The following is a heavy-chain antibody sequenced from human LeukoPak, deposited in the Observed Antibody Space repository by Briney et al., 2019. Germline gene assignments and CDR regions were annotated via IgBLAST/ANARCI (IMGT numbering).Heavy chain of an antibody. CDR2: IYYSGST. D-gene: IGHD6-6*01. V-gene: IGHV4-30-4*08. Sequence: SETLSLTCTVSGGSISSGDYYWSWIRQPPGKGLEWIGYIYYSGSTYYNPSLKSRVTISVDTSRNQFSLKLSSVTAADTAVYYCARADYSSSSLRYWGQGTLVTVSS. J-gene: IGHJ4*02. CDR3: ARADYSSSSLRY. CDR1: GGSISSGDYY.